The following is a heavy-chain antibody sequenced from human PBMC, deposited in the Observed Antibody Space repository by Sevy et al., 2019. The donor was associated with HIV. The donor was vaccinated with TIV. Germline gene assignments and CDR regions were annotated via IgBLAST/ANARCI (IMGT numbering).Heavy chain of an antibody. Sequence: GGSLRLSCAASGFTFSSYAMNWVRQAPGKGLEWVSTISGSRDTTYYADSVKGRFTISRDHSKNTVFLQMNSLRAEDTAIYYCAKRGNGWHELDYWGRGTLVTVSS. V-gene: IGHV3-23*01. CDR1: GFTFSSYA. D-gene: IGHD6-19*01. CDR2: ISGSRDTT. J-gene: IGHJ4*02. CDR3: AKRGNGWHELDY.